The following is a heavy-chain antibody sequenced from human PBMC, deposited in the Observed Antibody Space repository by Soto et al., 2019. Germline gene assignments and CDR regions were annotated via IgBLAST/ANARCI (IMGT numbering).Heavy chain of an antibody. V-gene: IGHV4-30-2*01. D-gene: IGHD1-7*01. CDR3: ARVVNWNYESFDY. J-gene: IGHJ4*02. CDR2: IYHDGGT. CDR1: GDSITSGGYS. Sequence: PSETLSVTCSVSGDSITSGGYSWTWIRQPSGKGLEWIGSIYHDGGTYYKPSLKSRVSVSVDTSKNQFSLRVNSVTAADTAMYFCARVVNWNYESFDYWGQGTLVTVSS.